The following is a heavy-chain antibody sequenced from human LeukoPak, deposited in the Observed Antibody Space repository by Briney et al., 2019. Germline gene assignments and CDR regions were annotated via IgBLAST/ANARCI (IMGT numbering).Heavy chain of an antibody. CDR2: MNPNSGNT. V-gene: IGHV1-8*01. J-gene: IGHJ4*02. CDR3: ESGTGYSGYDYFDY. D-gene: IGHD5-12*01. CDR1: GYTFTSYD. Sequence: ASVKVSFKASGYTFTSYDINWVRQPTGPGLEWMGWMNPNSGNTGYTQKFQGRITMTRNTAISTAYMELSSLRSEDTAVYYCESGTGYSGYDYFDYWGQGTLVTVSS.